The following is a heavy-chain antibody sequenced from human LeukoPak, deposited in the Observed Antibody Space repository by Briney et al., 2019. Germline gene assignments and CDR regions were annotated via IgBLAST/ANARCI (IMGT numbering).Heavy chain of an antibody. CDR2: INHSGST. Sequence: SETLSLTCAAYGGSFSGYYWSWIRQPPGKGLEWIGEINHSGSTNYNPSLKSRVTISVDTSKNQFSLKLSSVTAADTAVYYCARGGYYYGSGTNLPFDYWGQGTLVTVSS. D-gene: IGHD3-10*01. CDR3: ARGGYYYGSGTNLPFDY. J-gene: IGHJ4*02. V-gene: IGHV4-34*01. CDR1: GGSFSGYY.